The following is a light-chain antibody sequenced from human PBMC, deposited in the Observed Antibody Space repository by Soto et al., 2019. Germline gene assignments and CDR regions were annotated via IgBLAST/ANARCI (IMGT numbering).Light chain of an antibody. CDR3: PHHCNWPPYT. J-gene: IGKJ2*01. Sequence: EIVLPQSPATLSLSPGERATLSCRASQSVSSYLAWYQQTPAQAPRLLIYDSSNRATGIPARFSRGRSWTYFSRTISSLEPDDFEVYDWPHHCNWPPYTFGQGTKLEIK. CDR1: QSVSSY. V-gene: IGKV3-11*01. CDR2: DSS.